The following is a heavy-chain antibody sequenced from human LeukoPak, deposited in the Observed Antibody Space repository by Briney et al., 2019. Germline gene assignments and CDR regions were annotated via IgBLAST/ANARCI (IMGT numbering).Heavy chain of an antibody. CDR1: GFPFSSYW. J-gene: IGHJ4*02. CDR2: IKQDGSKK. Sequence: GGSLRLSCVASGFPFSSYWMTWVRQAPGKGLEWVANIKQDGSKKSYVDSVKGRFTISRDNAKNTLYLQMNSLRAEDTAVYYCAKDRGQWIQLWSLIDYWGQGTLVTVSS. V-gene: IGHV3-7*01. CDR3: AKDRGQWIQLWSLIDY. D-gene: IGHD5-18*01.